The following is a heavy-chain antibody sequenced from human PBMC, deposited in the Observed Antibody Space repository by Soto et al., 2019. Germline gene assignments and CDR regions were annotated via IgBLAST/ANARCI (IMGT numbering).Heavy chain of an antibody. J-gene: IGHJ5*02. V-gene: IGHV1-18*01. CDR3: ARKSSSSSWFDP. CDR1: GYTFFSYG. Sequence: VQLVQSGDEVKNPGASVKVSCKTSGYTFFSYGISWVRQAPGQGLEWMGWISGYNGNTNYAQKFQARVTMTADTSTRTAYMELRSLRSDDTAFYYCARKSSSSSWFDPWGQGTLVTVSS. CDR2: ISGYNGNT. D-gene: IGHD6-6*01.